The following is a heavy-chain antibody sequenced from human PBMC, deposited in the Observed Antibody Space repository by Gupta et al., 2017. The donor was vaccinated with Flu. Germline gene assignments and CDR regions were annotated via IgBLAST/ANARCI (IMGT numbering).Heavy chain of an antibody. D-gene: IGHD4-17*01. V-gene: IGHV3-74*03. CDR3: ATVTSGC. J-gene: IGHJ4*02. CDR2: INPDGSST. Sequence: RQAPGKGLVWVSRINPDGSSTTYAESVKGRFTISRDNAKNTLYLQMNSLGDDDTAVYYCATVTSGCWGQGTLVTVSS.